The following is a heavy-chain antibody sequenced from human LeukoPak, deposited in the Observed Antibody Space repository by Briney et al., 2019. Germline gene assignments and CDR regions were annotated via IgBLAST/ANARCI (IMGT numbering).Heavy chain of an antibody. Sequence: SETLSLTGTVSAGSISHYYWTWIRQPARKGLERIGGVYSTGSTNYNPSLQNRVTLSVNTSKNQFSLRLTSVTAADTAVYYCARDLEYYDSSGYRGDYFDYWGPGILVTVSS. CDR3: ARDLEYYDSSGYRGDYFDY. D-gene: IGHD3-22*01. V-gene: IGHV4-4*07. CDR1: AGSISHYY. CDR2: VYSTGST. J-gene: IGHJ4*02.